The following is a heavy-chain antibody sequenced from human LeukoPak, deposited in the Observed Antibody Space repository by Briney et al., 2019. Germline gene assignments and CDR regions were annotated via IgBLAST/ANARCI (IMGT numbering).Heavy chain of an antibody. V-gene: IGHV3-33*08. CDR1: GFTFSSYE. CDR2: IWYDGSNK. CDR3: ARKMLSSSWLDYYYYYGMDV. Sequence: GGSLRLSCAASGFTFSSYEMIWVRQAPGKGLEWVAVIWYDGSNKYYADSVKGRFTISRDNSKNTLYLQMNSLRAEDTAVYYCARKMLSSSWLDYYYYYGMDVWGQGTTVTVSS. D-gene: IGHD6-13*01. J-gene: IGHJ6*02.